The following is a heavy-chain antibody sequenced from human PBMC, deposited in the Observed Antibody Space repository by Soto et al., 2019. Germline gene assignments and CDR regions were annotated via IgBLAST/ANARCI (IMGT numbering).Heavy chain of an antibody. D-gene: IGHD6-6*01. CDR2: ISGSGGST. J-gene: IGHJ4*02. V-gene: IGHV3-23*01. Sequence: RRLSCAASGFTFSSYAMSWVRQAPGKGLEWVSAISGSGGSTYYADSVKGRFTISRDNSKNTLYLQMNSLRAEDTAVYYCARLIEQLVLGPDYWGQGTLVTVSS. CDR3: ARLIEQLVLGPDY. CDR1: GFTFSSYA.